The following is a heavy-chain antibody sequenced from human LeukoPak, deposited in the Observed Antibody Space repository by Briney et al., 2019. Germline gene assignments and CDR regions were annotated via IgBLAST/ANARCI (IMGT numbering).Heavy chain of an antibody. D-gene: IGHD4-17*01. CDR3: ASPEGRGYGDYGGAFDI. CDR1: GFTFSSYA. J-gene: IGHJ3*02. Sequence: QPGRSLRLSCAASGFTFSSYAMHWVRQAPGKGLEWVAVISYDGSNKYYADSVKGRFTISRDNSKNTLYLQMNSLRAEDTAVYYCASPEGRGYGDYGGAFDIWGQGTMVTVSS. V-gene: IGHV3-30-3*01. CDR2: ISYDGSNK.